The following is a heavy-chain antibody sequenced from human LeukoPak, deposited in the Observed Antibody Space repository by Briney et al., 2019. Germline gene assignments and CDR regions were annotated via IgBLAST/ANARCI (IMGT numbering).Heavy chain of an antibody. D-gene: IGHD1-26*01. CDR2: ISSSGSSI. J-gene: IGHJ4*02. Sequence: GGSLRLSCAASGFTFSDYYMSWIRQTPGKGLEWISYISSSGSSIQYADSVRGRFTISRDNAKTSLYLQMNSLRVEDTSVYYCARSPAWELPDYWGQGTLVTASS. CDR1: GFTFSDYY. CDR3: ARSPAWELPDY. V-gene: IGHV3-11*04.